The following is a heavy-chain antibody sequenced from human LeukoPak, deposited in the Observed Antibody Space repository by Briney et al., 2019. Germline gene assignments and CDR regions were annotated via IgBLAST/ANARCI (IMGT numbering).Heavy chain of an antibody. D-gene: IGHD6-13*01. CDR1: GFTFDDYA. Sequence: GGSLRLSCAASGFTFDDYAMHWVRQAPGKGLEWVSLISWDGGSTYYADSVKGRFTISRDNAKSSLYLQMNSLRAEDTAVYYCARPPHIAAAGQDWGQGTLVTVSS. CDR2: ISWDGGST. V-gene: IGHV3-43D*03. J-gene: IGHJ4*02. CDR3: ARPPHIAAAGQD.